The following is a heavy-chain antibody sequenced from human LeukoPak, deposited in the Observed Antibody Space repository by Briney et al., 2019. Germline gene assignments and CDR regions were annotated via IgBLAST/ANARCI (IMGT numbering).Heavy chain of an antibody. CDR1: GFSFSRYG. CDR2: IQYDGSNE. CDR3: AKDRCSNGIGCFYYYMDV. V-gene: IGHV3-30*02. Sequence: GGSLRLSCAASGFSFSRYGMHWVRQAPGKGLVWVAYIQYDGSNEQYANSVKGRFSISRDSSKNTLYLQMNSLRAEDTAVYYCAKDRCSNGIGCFYYYMDVWGKGTTVTISS. J-gene: IGHJ6*03. D-gene: IGHD2-8*01.